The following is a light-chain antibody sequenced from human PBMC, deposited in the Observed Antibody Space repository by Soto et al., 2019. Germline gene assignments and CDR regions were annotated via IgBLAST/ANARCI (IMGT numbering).Light chain of an antibody. V-gene: IGKV3-20*01. CDR1: QSVSSSY. CDR3: QHYGSSLT. Sequence: EIVLKQSPGTLSLSPGERATLSYRASQSVSSSYLAWYQQKPGQAPRLLIYGASSRATGSPDSFSGSGSGTDVTLTISRLEPEDFAVYYCQHYGSSLTFGQGTRLEIK. J-gene: IGKJ5*01. CDR2: GAS.